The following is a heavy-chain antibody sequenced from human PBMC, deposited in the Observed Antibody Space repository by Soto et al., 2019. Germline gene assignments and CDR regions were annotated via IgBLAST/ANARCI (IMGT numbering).Heavy chain of an antibody. Sequence: PGGSLRLSCAVSGFTFSNHAMSWVRQAPGKGLEWVSAISTAVGATYYADSVKGRFTISRDDSNNTLYLQMNSLRAEDTAVYYCAKDRTAAARNFDYWGQGTPVTVPQ. CDR1: GFTFSNHA. V-gene: IGHV3-23*01. D-gene: IGHD6-13*01. J-gene: IGHJ4*02. CDR3: AKDRTAAARNFDY. CDR2: ISTAVGAT.